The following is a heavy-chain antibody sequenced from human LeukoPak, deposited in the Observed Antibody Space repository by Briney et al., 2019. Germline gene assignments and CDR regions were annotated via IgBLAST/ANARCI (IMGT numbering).Heavy chain of an antibody. D-gene: IGHD4-23*01. Sequence: SETLSLTCTVSGGSISSSSYYWGWIRQPPGKGLEWIGSIYYSGSTYYNPSLKSRVTISVDTSKNQFSLKLSSVTAADTAVYYCARDRTTVVSEWGQGTLVTVSS. CDR2: IYYSGST. V-gene: IGHV4-39*07. J-gene: IGHJ4*02. CDR3: ARDRTTVVSE. CDR1: GGSISSSSYY.